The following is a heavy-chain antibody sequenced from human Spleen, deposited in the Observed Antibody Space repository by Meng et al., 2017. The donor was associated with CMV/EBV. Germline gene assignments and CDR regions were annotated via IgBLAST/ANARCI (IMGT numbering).Heavy chain of an antibody. CDR2: ISYDGSNK. J-gene: IGHJ4*02. D-gene: IGHD3-16*01. Sequence: QVQLLEPWGGVVQPGRALRLSCAASGFTFSSYAMHRVRQAPGKGLEWVAVISYDGSNKYYADSVKGRFTISRDNSKNTLYLQMNSLRAEDTAVYYCARDGGPFDYWGQGTLVTVSS. V-gene: IGHV3-30-3*01. CDR3: ARDGGPFDY. CDR1: GFTFSSYA.